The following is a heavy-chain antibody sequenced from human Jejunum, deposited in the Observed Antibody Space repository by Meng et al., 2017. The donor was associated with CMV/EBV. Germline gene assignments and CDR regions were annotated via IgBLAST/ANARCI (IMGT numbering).Heavy chain of an antibody. V-gene: IGHV3-53*01. CDR2: IYAGAGA. CDR3: TSARLEAIRGYFYHHGMDV. Sequence: SSSRVGWVRQAPGRGLEWVSYIYAGAGADYADSVKGRFTISRDNSRNTVYLQMNNLRAEDTAVYYCTSARLEAIRGYFYHHGMDVWGPGTTVTVSS. J-gene: IGHJ6*02. CDR1: SSSR. D-gene: IGHD1-1*01.